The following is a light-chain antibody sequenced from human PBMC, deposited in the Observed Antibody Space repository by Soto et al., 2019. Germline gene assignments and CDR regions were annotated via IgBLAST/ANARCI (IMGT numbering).Light chain of an antibody. Sequence: QSALTQPASVSGSPGQSITISCTGTSSDVGSYNLVSWCQQHPGKAPKLMIYEGSKRPSGVSNRFSGSKSGNTASLTISGLQAEDEADYYCCSYAGSSTLVFGRGTKLTVL. CDR1: SSDVGSYNL. CDR2: EGS. J-gene: IGLJ2*01. CDR3: CSYAGSSTLV. V-gene: IGLV2-23*01.